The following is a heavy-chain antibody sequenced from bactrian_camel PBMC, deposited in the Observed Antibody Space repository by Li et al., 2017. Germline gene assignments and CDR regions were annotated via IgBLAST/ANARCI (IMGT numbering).Heavy chain of an antibody. D-gene: IGHD2*01. CDR1: GYTYCRYD. CDR3: AASSRWGGYCYGFPLSYYNY. V-gene: IGHV3S40*01. CDR2: IMTTSPSI. Sequence: VQLVASGGGSVQAGGSLRLSCAASGYTYCRYDMAWYRQAPGKEREGVAAIMTTSPSIYYASSVSGRFTISRDKQANTVYLQMNSLKPEDTAMYYCAASSRWGGYCYGFPLSYYNYWGQGTQVTVS. J-gene: IGHJ4*01.